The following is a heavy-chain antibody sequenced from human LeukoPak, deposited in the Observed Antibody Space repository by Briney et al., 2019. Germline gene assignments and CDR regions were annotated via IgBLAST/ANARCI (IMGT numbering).Heavy chain of an antibody. Sequence: PGGSLRLSCAASGFIVTGNYMSWVRQAPGKGLEWVSVIYSGGRTFYADSVKGRFTISRDNSKNTLFLQMHSLRAEDTAVYYCARGAIFVGGVGAQDYWGQGTLVTVSS. CDR1: GFIVTGNY. V-gene: IGHV3-53*01. CDR2: IYSGGRT. CDR3: ARGAIFVGGVGAQDY. D-gene: IGHD1-26*01. J-gene: IGHJ4*02.